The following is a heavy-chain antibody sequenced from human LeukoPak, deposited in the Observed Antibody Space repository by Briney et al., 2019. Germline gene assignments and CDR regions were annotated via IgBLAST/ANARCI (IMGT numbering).Heavy chain of an antibody. D-gene: IGHD2-8*02. CDR1: GDSIISSSHY. V-gene: IGHV4-39*01. CDR3: ARHGTGYYYYGMDV. CDR2: IYCSGST. Sequence: PSETLSLTCTVFGDSIISSSHYWGWIRQPPGKGLEWIGSIYCSGSTHFNPSLQSRVTMSVDASKNQFSLKLSSVTAADTAGYYCARHGTGYYYYGMDVWGQGTTVTVSS. J-gene: IGHJ6*02.